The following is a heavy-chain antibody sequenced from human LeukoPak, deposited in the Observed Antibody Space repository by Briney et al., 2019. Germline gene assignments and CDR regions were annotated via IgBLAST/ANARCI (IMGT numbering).Heavy chain of an antibody. J-gene: IGHJ5*02. Sequence: GGSLRLSCAASGFTFSSYGMHWVRQAPGKGLEWVAVIWYDGSNKYYADSVKGRFTISRDNSKNTLYLQMNSLRAEDTAVYYCARGLYCSSTSCYRRDNWFGPWGQGTLVTVSS. CDR3: ARGLYCSSTSCYRRDNWFGP. V-gene: IGHV3-33*01. CDR1: GFTFSSYG. CDR2: IWYDGSNK. D-gene: IGHD2-2*02.